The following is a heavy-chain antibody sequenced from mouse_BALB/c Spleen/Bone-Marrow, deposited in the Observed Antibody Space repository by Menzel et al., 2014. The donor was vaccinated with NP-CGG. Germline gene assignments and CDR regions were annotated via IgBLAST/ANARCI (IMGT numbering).Heavy chain of an antibody. CDR1: GFSLTSYG. J-gene: IGHJ4*01. CDR2: IWAGGST. Sequence: VKVEESGPGLVAPSQSLSITCTVSGFSLTSYGVHWVRQPPGKGLEWLGVIWAGGSTNYNSALMSRLSISKDNSKSQVFLKMKTLQTVDTAMYNSARPPPRYFAIDYWGQGTPVT. CDR3: ARPPPRYFAIDY. V-gene: IGHV2-9*02. D-gene: IGHD6-1*01.